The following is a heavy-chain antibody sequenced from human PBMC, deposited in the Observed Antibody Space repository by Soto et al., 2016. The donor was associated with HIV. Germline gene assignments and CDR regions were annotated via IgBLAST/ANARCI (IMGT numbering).Heavy chain of an antibody. D-gene: IGHD3-10*01. J-gene: IGHJ4*02. Sequence: EVRLLESGGGLVQPGGSLRLSCAASGFTFSSYAMSWVRQAPGKGLEWVSAISGSGGSTYYADSVKGRFTISRDNSKNTLYLQMNSLRAEDTAVYYCAKDEKLLWFGELGHWGQGTLVTVSS. CDR2: ISGSGGST. CDR1: GFTFSSYA. CDR3: AKDEKLLWFGELGH. V-gene: IGHV3-23*01.